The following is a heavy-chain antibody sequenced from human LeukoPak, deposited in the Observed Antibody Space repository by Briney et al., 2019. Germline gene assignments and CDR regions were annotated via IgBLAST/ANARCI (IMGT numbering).Heavy chain of an antibody. Sequence: TLSLTCTVSAGSISSVGYYGGWVPQYPGKVVEWIGYIYYSGSTYYNPSLKSRVTISVDTSKNQFSLKLSSVTAADTAVYYCARGYSGYDDYWGQGTLVTVSS. CDR3: ARGYSGYDDY. CDR1: AGSISSVGYY. CDR2: IYYSGST. J-gene: IGHJ4*02. D-gene: IGHD5-12*01. V-gene: IGHV4-31*03.